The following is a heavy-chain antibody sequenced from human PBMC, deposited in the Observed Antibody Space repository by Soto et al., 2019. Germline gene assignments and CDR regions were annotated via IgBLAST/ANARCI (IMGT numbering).Heavy chain of an antibody. CDR2: IIPILGIA. V-gene: IGHV1-69*02. D-gene: IGHD2-2*01. J-gene: IGHJ4*02. CDR1: GGTFSSYT. CDR3: ARAGKGSSTSCYVRRDFDY. Sequence: QVQLVQSGAEVKKPGSSVKVSCKASGGTFSSYTISWVRQAPGQGLEWMGRIIPILGIANYAQKFQGRVTITADKSTSTAYMELSSLRSEDTAVYYCARAGKGSSTSCYVRRDFDYWGQGTLVTVSS.